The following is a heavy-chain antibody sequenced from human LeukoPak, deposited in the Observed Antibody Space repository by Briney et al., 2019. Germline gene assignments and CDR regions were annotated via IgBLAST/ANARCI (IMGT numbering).Heavy chain of an antibody. CDR1: GYKFTNYW. Sequence: GESLKISCKASGYKFTNYWIGWVRQMPGKGLEWMTIIYPGDSETRYSPSFQGQVTISADKSIGTTYLQWSSLRAEDTAVYYCAKAPSYSDAFDIWGLGTVVTVSS. CDR3: AKAPSYSDAFDI. J-gene: IGHJ3*02. D-gene: IGHD1-26*01. CDR2: IYPGDSET. V-gene: IGHV5-51*01.